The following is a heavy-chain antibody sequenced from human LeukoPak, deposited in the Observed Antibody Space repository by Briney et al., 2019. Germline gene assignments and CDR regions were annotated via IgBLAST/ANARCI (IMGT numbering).Heavy chain of an antibody. D-gene: IGHD6-19*01. Sequence: GGSLRLSCAASGFTFSSYAVHWVRQAPGKGLEWVAIISFDGRNQYYGDSVKGRFTISRDNSKNTLYLQMNSLTAEDTAVYYCAKDAIAVAGAFDSWGQGTLVTVSS. CDR2: ISFDGRNQ. CDR1: GFTFSSYA. V-gene: IGHV3-30*04. J-gene: IGHJ4*02. CDR3: AKDAIAVAGAFDS.